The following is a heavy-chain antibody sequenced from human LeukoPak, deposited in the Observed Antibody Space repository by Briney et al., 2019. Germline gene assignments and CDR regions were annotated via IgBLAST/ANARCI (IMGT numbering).Heavy chain of an antibody. J-gene: IGHJ3*02. V-gene: IGHV1-18*01. CDR1: GYTFTSYG. D-gene: IGHD6-13*01. CDR3: AILGGLAAEYAFDI. Sequence: GASVKVSCKASGYTFTSYGISWVRQAPGQGLEWMGWISAYNGNTNHAQKLQGRVTMTTDTSTSTAYMELRSLRSDDTAVYYCAILGGLAAEYAFDIWGQGTMVTVSS. CDR2: ISAYNGNT.